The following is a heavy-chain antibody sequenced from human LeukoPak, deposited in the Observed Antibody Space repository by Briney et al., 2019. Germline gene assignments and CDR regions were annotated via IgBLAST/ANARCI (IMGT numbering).Heavy chain of an antibody. D-gene: IGHD4-17*01. CDR3: ANDGNYGDYDYYYYMDV. CDR2: IRYDGSNK. V-gene: IGHV3-30*02. CDR1: GFTFSSYG. Sequence: KSGGSLRLSCAASGFTFSSYGMHWVRQAPGKGLEWVAFIRYDGSNKYYADSVKGRFTISRDNSKNTLYLQMNSLRAEDTAVYYRANDGNYGDYDYYYYMDVWGKGTTVTVSS. J-gene: IGHJ6*03.